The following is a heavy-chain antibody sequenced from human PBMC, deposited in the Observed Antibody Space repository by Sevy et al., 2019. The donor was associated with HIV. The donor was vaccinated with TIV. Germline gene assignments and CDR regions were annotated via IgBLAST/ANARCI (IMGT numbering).Heavy chain of an antibody. CDR3: ARGGDYYDRSGRAEYFQH. V-gene: IGHV1-2*02. D-gene: IGHD3-22*01. CDR1: GYTFTGYY. J-gene: IGHJ1*01. CDR2: INPNSGGT. Sequence: ASVKVSCKASGYTFTGYYMHWVRQAPGQGLEWMGWINPNSGGTNYAQKFQGRVTMTRDTSISTAYMELSRLRSDDTAVYYCARGGDYYDRSGRAEYFQHWGQGTLVTVSS.